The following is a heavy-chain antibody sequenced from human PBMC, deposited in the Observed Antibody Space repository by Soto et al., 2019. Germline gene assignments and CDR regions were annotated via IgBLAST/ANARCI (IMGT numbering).Heavy chain of an antibody. J-gene: IGHJ4*02. CDR3: AKQGSGYYTRYFDY. D-gene: IGHD3-22*01. CDR2: ISGSDTTT. V-gene: IGHV3-23*01. CDR1: GFTFSSYA. Sequence: EVQLLESGGGLVQPGGSLRLSCAASGFTFSSYAMSWVRQASGKGLEWVSVISGSDTTTYYADSVKGRFTISRDNSKNTLYLEMNSLRAEDTAVYYCAKQGSGYYTRYFDYWGQGTLVTVSS.